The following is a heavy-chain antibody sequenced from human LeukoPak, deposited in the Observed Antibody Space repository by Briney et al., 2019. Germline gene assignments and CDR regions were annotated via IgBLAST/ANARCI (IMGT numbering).Heavy chain of an antibody. CDR1: GGSISSSSYY. D-gene: IGHD5-12*01. CDR3: ARFAARGYDY. CDR2: IYYSGST. J-gene: IGHJ4*02. V-gene: IGHV4-39*01. Sequence: SETLSLTCTVSGGSISSSSYYWGWIRQPPGKGLEWIGSIYYSGSTYYNPSLKSRVTISVDTSKNQFSLKLSSVTAADTAVYYCARFAARGYDYWGQGTLVTVSS.